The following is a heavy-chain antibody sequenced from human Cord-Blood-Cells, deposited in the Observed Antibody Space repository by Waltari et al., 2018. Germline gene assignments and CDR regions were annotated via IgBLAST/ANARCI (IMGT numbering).Heavy chain of an antibody. CDR3: ARLVGSGSYYYYYYYMDV. CDR2: IYYSGST. D-gene: IGHD1-26*01. Sequence: QLQLQESGPGLVKPSETLSLTCTVSGGSISSSSYYWGWIRQPPGKGLEWIGSIYYSGSTYDSPCLKRRVTISVDTSKNQFSLKLSSVTAADTAVYYCARLVGSGSYYYYYYYMDVWGKGTTVTVSS. CDR1: GGSISSSSYY. J-gene: IGHJ6*03. V-gene: IGHV4-39*07.